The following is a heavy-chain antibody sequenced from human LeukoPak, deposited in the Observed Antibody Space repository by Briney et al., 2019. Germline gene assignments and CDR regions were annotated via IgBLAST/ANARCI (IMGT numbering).Heavy chain of an antibody. CDR3: APTAEAYTGWWKV. Sequence: GASVKVSSKPPGYTFTDDYMHWGRHAPGEGVEFMGWIYPDSGFTNYAQKSKGRVTMTRDTSISTAYLEVRSLTSDDTAVYYCAPTAEAYTGWWKVWGQGTLVTVSS. D-gene: IGHD3-16*01. V-gene: IGHV1-2*02. CDR2: IYPDSGFT. CDR1: GYTFTDDY. J-gene: IGHJ4*02.